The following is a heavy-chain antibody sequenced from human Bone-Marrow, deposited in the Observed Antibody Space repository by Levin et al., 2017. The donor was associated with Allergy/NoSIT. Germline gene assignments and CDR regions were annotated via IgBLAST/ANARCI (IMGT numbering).Heavy chain of an antibody. CDR2: MNPNSGNT. CDR1: GYTFTSYD. D-gene: IGHD3-9*01. Sequence: PGGSLRLSCKASGYTFTSYDINWVRQATGQGLEWMGWMNPNSGNTGYAQKFQGRVTMTRNTSISTAYMELSSLRSEDTAVYYCARVIGELRYFDWLVPYGMDVWGQGTTVTVSS. J-gene: IGHJ6*02. CDR3: ARVIGELRYFDWLVPYGMDV. V-gene: IGHV1-8*01.